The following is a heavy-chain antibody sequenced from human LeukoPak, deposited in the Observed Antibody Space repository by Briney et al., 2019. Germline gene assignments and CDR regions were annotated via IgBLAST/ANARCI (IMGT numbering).Heavy chain of an antibody. CDR3: AKDKGYSGYDFPLDY. CDR1: GFTFSSYS. D-gene: IGHD5-12*01. CDR2: ISSSSSYI. Sequence: PGGSLRLSCAASGFTFSSYSMNWVRQAPGKGLEWVSSISSSSSYIYYADSVKGRFTISRDNAKNSLYLQMNSLRAEDTAVYYCAKDKGYSGYDFPLDYWGQGTLLTVSS. J-gene: IGHJ4*02. V-gene: IGHV3-21*04.